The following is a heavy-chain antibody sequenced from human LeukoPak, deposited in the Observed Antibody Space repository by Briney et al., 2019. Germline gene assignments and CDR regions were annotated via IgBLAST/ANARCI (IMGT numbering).Heavy chain of an antibody. V-gene: IGHV4-34*01. CDR2: INHNGST. CDR1: GGSFSGYY. D-gene: IGHD2-2*01. CDR3: ARDRIVVVPADKRHGKTNWFDP. Sequence: SETLSLTCAVYGGSFSGYYWSWIRQPPGKGLEWIGEINHNGSTNYNPSVKGRVTISGDTSKNQFSLKLSSVSAADTAVYYCARDRIVVVPADKRHGKTNWFDPWGQGTLVTVSS. J-gene: IGHJ5*02.